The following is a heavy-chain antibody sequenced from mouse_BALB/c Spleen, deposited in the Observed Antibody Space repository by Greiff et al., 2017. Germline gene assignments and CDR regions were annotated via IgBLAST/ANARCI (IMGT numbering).Heavy chain of an antibody. Sequence: EVMLVESGGGLVQPGGSRKLSCAASGFTFSSFGMHWVRQAPEKGLEWVAYISSGSSTIYYADTVKGRFTISRDNPKNTLFLQMTSLRSEDTAMYYCARDLYAMDYWGQGTSVTVSS. V-gene: IGHV5-17*02. CDR2: ISSGSSTI. J-gene: IGHJ4*01. CDR3: ARDLYAMDY. CDR1: GFTFSSFG.